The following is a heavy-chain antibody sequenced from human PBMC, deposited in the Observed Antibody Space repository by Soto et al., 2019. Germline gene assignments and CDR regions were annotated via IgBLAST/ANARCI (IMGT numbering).Heavy chain of an antibody. CDR3: TSNFV. J-gene: IGHJ4*02. Sequence: DVQVVQSGGGLVQPGGSLKLSCAASGFAFNDSAMHWVRQASGKGLEWVARVRSQTNNYATAYPVSVRGRFTVSREDSMGTTDLQMNSQKTEDTAMYYCTSNFVWGQGVLVTVSS. V-gene: IGHV3-73*01. CDR1: GFAFNDSA. CDR2: VRSQTNNYAT.